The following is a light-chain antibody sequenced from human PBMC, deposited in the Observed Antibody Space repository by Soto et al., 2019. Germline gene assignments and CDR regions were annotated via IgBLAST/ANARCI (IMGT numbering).Light chain of an antibody. J-gene: IGKJ4*01. Sequence: EIVMTQSPATMSSSPGERATLSCRASQHIWSYLAWYQQKPGQAPRLLMYDASKRATGIPARFSGSGSGTDFTLTISRLEPEDFAVYYRQQRGNWPLTFGGGTKVDIK. CDR1: QHIWSY. CDR3: QQRGNWPLT. V-gene: IGKV3-11*01. CDR2: DAS.